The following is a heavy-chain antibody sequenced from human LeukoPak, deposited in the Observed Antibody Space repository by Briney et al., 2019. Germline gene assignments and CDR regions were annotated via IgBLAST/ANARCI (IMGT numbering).Heavy chain of an antibody. CDR1: GFTFSSYE. J-gene: IGHJ4*02. CDR2: ISSSGTAI. V-gene: IGHV3-48*03. D-gene: IGHD6-13*01. CDR3: ATDGGPAYSSSWYLY. Sequence: GGSLRLSCAASGFTFSSYEMNWVRQAPGKGLEWVSYISSSGTAIYYADSVKGRFTISRDNAKNSLYLQMNSLRAEDTAVYYCATDGGPAYSSSWYLYWGQGSLVTVSS.